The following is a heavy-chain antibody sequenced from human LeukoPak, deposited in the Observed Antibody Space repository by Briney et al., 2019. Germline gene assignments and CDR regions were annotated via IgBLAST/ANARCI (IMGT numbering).Heavy chain of an antibody. V-gene: IGHV3-30-3*01. CDR2: ISYDGSNK. CDR1: GFTFSSYA. D-gene: IGHD3-22*01. J-gene: IGHJ4*02. CDR3: ARSITMRGRVFDY. Sequence: PGGSLSFSCAASGFTFSSYAMNWVPQAPGKGREWGAVISYDGSNKYYADSVKGRFTVSRDNSKNTLYLQMNSLRAEDTAVYYCARSITMRGRVFDYWGQGTLVTVSS.